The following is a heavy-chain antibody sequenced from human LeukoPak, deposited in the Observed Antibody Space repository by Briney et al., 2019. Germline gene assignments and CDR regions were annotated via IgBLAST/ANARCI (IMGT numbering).Heavy chain of an antibody. Sequence: SVKVSCKASGGTFSSYAISWVRQAPGQGLEWMGRIIPILGIANYAQKFQGRVTITADKSTSTAYMELSSLRSEDTAVYYCAAGAYGSGSSYYYYGMDVWGQGTTVTVSS. V-gene: IGHV1-69*04. D-gene: IGHD3-10*01. J-gene: IGHJ6*02. CDR3: AAGAYGSGSSYYYYGMDV. CDR2: IIPILGIA. CDR1: GGTFSSYA.